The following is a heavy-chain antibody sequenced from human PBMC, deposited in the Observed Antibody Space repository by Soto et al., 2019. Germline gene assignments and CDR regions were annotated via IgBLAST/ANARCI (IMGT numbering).Heavy chain of an antibody. V-gene: IGHV1-18*01. J-gene: IGHJ3*02. CDR2: ISAYNGNT. CDR3: AREVEIFGVVISTGDAFDI. Sequence: GASVKVSCKASGYTFTSYGISWVRQAPGQGLEWMGWISAYNGNTNYAQKLQGRVTMTTDTSTSTAYMELRSLRSDDTAVYYCAREVEIFGVVISTGDAFDIWGQGKMVTVSS. CDR1: GYTFTSYG. D-gene: IGHD3-3*01.